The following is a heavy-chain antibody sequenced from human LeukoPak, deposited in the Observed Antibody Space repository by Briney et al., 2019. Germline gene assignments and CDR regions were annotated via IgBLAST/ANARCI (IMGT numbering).Heavy chain of an antibody. V-gene: IGHV4-39*01. D-gene: IGHD3-10*01. CDR1: GGSFRGYY. CDR3: ARHYYGSGSYYNYYFDY. Sequence: KSSETLSLTCAVYGGSFRGYYWGWIRQPPGKGLEWIGSIYYSGSTYYNPSLKSRVTISVDTSKNQFSLKLSSVTAADTAVYYCARHYYGSGSYYNYYFDYWGQGTLVTVPS. CDR2: IYYSGST. J-gene: IGHJ4*02.